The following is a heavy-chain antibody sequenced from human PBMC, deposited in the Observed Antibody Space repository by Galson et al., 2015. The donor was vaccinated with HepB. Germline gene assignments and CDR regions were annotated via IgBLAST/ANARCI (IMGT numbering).Heavy chain of an antibody. CDR1: GFTFSSYG. D-gene: IGHD6-13*01. J-gene: IGHJ4*02. CDR3: AREQQLVGWDY. V-gene: IGHV3-33*01. CDR2: IWYDGSNK. Sequence: SLRLSCAASGFTFSSYGMHWVRQAPGKGLEWVAVIWYDGSNKYCADSVKGRFTISRDNSKNTLYLQMNSLRAEDTAVYYCAREQQLVGWDYWGQGTLVTVSS.